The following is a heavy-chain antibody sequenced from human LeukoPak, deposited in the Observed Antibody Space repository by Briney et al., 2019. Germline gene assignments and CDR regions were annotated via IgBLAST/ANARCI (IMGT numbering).Heavy chain of an antibody. Sequence: PGGSLRLSCAPSGFTFRNYAMSWARQAPGRGLEWVSGFNGRRSTTYDAASVKGRFTVSSDNSKNTLYLQTNRLRAKVRAVYYSAKGYCSSTSCYGGSWGQGTLVTVSS. CDR3: AKGYCSSTSCYGGS. J-gene: IGHJ4*02. CDR2: FNGRRSTT. D-gene: IGHD2-2*01. V-gene: IGHV3-23*01. CDR1: GFTFRNYA.